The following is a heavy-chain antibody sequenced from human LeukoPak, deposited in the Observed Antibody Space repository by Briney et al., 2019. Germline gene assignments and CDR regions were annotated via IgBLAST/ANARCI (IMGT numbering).Heavy chain of an antibody. D-gene: IGHD1-7*01. V-gene: IGHV3-74*01. J-gene: IGHJ3*02. CDR1: GFTFSSYW. CDR2: IKTDGSRK. Sequence: GGSLRLSCAASGFTFSSYWMHWVRQVPGKGLVWVSRIKTDGSRKSYADSVKGRFTISRDNAKNTLYLQMNSLRAEDTAVYYCAREGWNYDDAFDIWGQGTMVTVSS. CDR3: AREGWNYDDAFDI.